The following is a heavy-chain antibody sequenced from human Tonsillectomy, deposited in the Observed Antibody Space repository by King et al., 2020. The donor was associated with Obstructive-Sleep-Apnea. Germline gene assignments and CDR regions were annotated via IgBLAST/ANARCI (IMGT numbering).Heavy chain of an antibody. CDR3: ARGALERRPDYYYGMDV. CDR2: SIPIFVTA. D-gene: IGHD1-1*01. J-gene: IGHJ6*02. CDR1: GGTFSSYA. V-gene: IGHV1-69*01. Sequence: VQLVESGAEVKKPGSSVKVSCKASGGTFSSYAISGVRQAPGQGVVWLGVSIPIFVTANSAQKFQGRVTITADESTSTAYMELSSLRSEDTAVYYCARGALERRPDYYYGMDVWGQGTTVTVSS.